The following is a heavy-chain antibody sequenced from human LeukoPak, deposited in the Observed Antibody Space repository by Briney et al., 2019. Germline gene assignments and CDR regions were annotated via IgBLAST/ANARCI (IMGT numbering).Heavy chain of an antibody. CDR3: GKEKDTAMVGDLIDY. V-gene: IGHV3-21*01. Sequence: GGSLRLSCAASGFTFSSYSMNWVRQAPGKGLEWVSSISSSSSYIYYADSVKGRFTISRDNAENSLYLQMNSLRAEDTAVYYFGKEKDTAMVGDLIDYWGQGTLVTVSS. D-gene: IGHD5-18*01. J-gene: IGHJ4*02. CDR2: ISSSSSYI. CDR1: GFTFSSYS.